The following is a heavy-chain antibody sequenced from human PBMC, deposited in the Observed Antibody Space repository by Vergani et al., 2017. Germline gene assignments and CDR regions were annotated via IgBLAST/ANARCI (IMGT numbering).Heavy chain of an antibody. D-gene: IGHD3-22*01. J-gene: IGHJ4*02. V-gene: IGHV3-23*01. Sequence: EVQLLESGGGLVQPGGSLRLSCAASGFTFSSYAMSWVRQAPGKGLEWVSAISGSGCSTYYADSVKGRFTISRDNSKNTLYLQMNSLRAEDTAVYYCAKASLYYYDSSGYSYWGQGTLVTVSS. CDR2: ISGSGCST. CDR1: GFTFSSYA. CDR3: AKASLYYYDSSGYSY.